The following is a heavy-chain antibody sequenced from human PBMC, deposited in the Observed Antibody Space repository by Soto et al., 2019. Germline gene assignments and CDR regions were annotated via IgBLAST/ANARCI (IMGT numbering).Heavy chain of an antibody. Sequence: QVQLQQWGAGLVKPSETLSLSCAVYGQSFSGHSWAWIRQPPGKGLEWSGEINESGSTYYNPSLKSGVTISTDTSKNQFSRKLSSVSAADTAAYFCARGSGIVALPGELEDVKYDYWGQGTLVNVSS. D-gene: IGHD1-1*01. CDR1: GQSFSGHS. V-gene: IGHV4-34*01. J-gene: IGHJ4*02. CDR3: ARGSGIVALPGELEDVKYDY. CDR2: INESGST.